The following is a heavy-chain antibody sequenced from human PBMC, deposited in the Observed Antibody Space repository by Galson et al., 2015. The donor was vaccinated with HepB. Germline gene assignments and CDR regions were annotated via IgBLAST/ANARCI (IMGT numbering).Heavy chain of an antibody. D-gene: IGHD1-26*01. CDR2: ISYDGNNK. J-gene: IGHJ5*02. V-gene: IGHV3-30*04. Sequence: SLRLSCAASGFTFSSYAMHWVRQAPGKGLEWVAVISYDGNNKYFADSVKGRVTISRDNSKNTLYLQMNSLRVEDTATYYCVREWWERQLDRWGQGTLVTVSS. CDR1: GFTFSSYA. CDR3: VREWWERQLDR.